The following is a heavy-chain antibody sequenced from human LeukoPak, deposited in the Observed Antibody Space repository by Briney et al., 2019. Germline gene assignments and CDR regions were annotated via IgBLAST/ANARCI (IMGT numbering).Heavy chain of an antibody. Sequence: GASVKVSCKASGYTFTGYYIHWVRQAPGQGLEWMGWIGSNSGGTRYAQKFQDRVTMTRDTSVSTAYMELNSLRSDDTAVYYCAIRPGRSSSLPYGVLLWGQGTRVSVSS. CDR2: IGSNSGGT. CDR3: AIRPGRSSSLPYGVLL. CDR1: GYTFTGYY. V-gene: IGHV1-2*02. D-gene: IGHD2-2*01. J-gene: IGHJ6*02.